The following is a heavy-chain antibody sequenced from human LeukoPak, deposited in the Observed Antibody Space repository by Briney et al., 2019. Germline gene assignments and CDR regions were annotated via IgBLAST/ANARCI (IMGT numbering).Heavy chain of an antibody. CDR3: ARAIQFGGYFDY. J-gene: IGHJ4*02. CDR1: GITLSGDY. CDR2: IFGAGTT. V-gene: IGHV3-53*01. Sequence: PGGSLRLSCAASGITLSGDYMSWVRQAPGKGLEWVSVIFGAGTTYYADSVKGRFTISRDNSKNTLYLQMNSLRAEDTAVYYCARAIQFGGYFDYWGQGTLVTVST. D-gene: IGHD2-15*01.